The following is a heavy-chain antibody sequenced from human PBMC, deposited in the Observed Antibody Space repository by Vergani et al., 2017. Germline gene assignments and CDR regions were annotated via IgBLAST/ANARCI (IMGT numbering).Heavy chain of an antibody. Sequence: VQLLESGGGLVQPGGSLRLSCAASGFTFSSYGMHWVRQAPGKGLEWVAVISYDGSNKYYADSVKGRFTISRDNSKNTLYLQMNSLRAEDTAVYYCAKGASFDYWGQGTLVTVSS. CDR1: GFTFSSYG. CDR2: ISYDGSNK. CDR3: AKGASFDY. D-gene: IGHD1-26*01. V-gene: IGHV3-30*18. J-gene: IGHJ4*02.